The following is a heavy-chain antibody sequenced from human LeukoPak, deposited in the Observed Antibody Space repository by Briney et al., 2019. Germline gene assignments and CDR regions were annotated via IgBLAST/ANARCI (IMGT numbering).Heavy chain of an antibody. J-gene: IGHJ4*02. Sequence: GASVKVSCKASGYTFTGYYMHWVRQAPGQGLEWMGWINPNSGGTNYAQKFQGRVTMTRDTSINTGYLEMRGLTSDDTAVYYCAKSQYSFASGSSRPLFDYWGPGTLVSVSS. CDR2: INPNSGGT. CDR1: GYTFTGYY. CDR3: AKSQYSFASGSSRPLFDY. D-gene: IGHD3-10*01. V-gene: IGHV1-2*02.